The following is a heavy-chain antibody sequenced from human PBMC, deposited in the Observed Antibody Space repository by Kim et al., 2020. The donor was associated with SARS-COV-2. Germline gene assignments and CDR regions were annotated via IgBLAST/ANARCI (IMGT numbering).Heavy chain of an antibody. V-gene: IGHV3-66*01. CDR3: ARDACSSTSCYPIDAFDF. J-gene: IGHJ3*01. Sequence: VKGKITISREKSKNTLYLQMNSLRAEDTAVYYCARDACSSTSCYPIDAFDFWGQGTMVTVSS. D-gene: IGHD2-2*01.